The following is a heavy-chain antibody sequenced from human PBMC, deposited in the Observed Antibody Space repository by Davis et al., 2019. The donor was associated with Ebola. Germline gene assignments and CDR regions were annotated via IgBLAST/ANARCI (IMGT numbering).Heavy chain of an antibody. J-gene: IGHJ4*02. CDR2: ISYDGSNK. Sequence: PGGSLRLSCAASGFTFSSYGMHWVRQAPGKGLEWVAVISYDGSNKYYADSVKGRFTISRDNSKNTLYLQMNSLRAEDTAVYYCAKGLGATTENYWGQGTLVTVSS. D-gene: IGHD1-26*01. CDR3: AKGLGATTENY. V-gene: IGHV3-30*18. CDR1: GFTFSSYG.